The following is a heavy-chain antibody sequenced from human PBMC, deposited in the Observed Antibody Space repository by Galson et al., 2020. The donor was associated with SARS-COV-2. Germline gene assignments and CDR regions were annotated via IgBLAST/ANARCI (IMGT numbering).Heavy chain of an antibody. CDR2: IRANGYDT. CDR1: GFTFSRYD. D-gene: IGHD3-10*01. V-gene: IGHV3-23*01. J-gene: IGHJ4*02. Sequence: GESLKISCAASGFTFSRYDMSWVRQAPGKGLEWVSGIRANGYDTYYADSVKGRFTISRDNSKNTLSVQMNSLRAEDTAVYYCVRGIRGPDYWGQGTLGTVSS. CDR3: VRGIRGPDY.